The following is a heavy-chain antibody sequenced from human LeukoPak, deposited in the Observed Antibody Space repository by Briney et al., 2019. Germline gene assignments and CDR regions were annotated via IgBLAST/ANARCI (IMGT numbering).Heavy chain of an antibody. Sequence: ASVKVSCKASGYTFTSYYMHWVRQAPGQGLEWMGIINPSGGSTNYAQKLQDRVTMTRDTSTSTVYMELRSLRSADTAVCYCARDPRYGSGQTWFDPWGQGTLVTVSS. CDR1: GYTFTSYY. D-gene: IGHD3-10*01. V-gene: IGHV1-46*01. CDR2: INPSGGST. CDR3: ARDPRYGSGQTWFDP. J-gene: IGHJ5*02.